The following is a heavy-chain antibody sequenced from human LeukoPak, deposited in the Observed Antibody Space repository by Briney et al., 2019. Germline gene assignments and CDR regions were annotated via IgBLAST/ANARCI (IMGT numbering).Heavy chain of an antibody. CDR3: AKTLYDSSGYYSVQHFDY. CDR1: GFTFSSNA. V-gene: IGHV3-23*01. J-gene: IGHJ4*02. D-gene: IGHD3-22*01. Sequence: PGGSLRLSCAASGFTFSSNAMSWVRQAPGQGLEWVSAVSGSGGTTHYADSVKGRFTISRDNSKNTLYLQMNSPRAEDTAVYYCAKTLYDSSGYYSVQHFDYWGQGTLVTVSS. CDR2: VSGSGGTT.